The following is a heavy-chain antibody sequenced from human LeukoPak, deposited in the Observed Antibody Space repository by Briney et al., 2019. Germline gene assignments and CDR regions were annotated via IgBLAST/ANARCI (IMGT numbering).Heavy chain of an antibody. Sequence: GGSLRLSCAASGFTFKFYSMNWVRQAPGKGLEWVSYISTNTTTIYYADSVKGRFTISRENAKNSLYLQMNSLRAGDTAVYYCARDRGRYYMDVWGKGTTVTISS. CDR3: ARDRGRYYMDV. CDR2: ISTNTTTI. V-gene: IGHV3-48*01. CDR1: GFTFKFYS. D-gene: IGHD6-25*01. J-gene: IGHJ6*03.